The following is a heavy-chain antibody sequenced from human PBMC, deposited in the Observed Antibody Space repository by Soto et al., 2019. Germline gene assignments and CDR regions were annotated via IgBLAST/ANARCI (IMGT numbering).Heavy chain of an antibody. CDR2: IYYSGST. V-gene: IGHV4-30-4*01. D-gene: IGHD6-6*01. Sequence: KPSETLSLTCTVSGGSISSGDYYWSWIRQPPGKGLEWIGYIYYSGSTYYNPSLKSRVTISVDTSKNQFSLKLSSVTAADTAVYYCASSIAARGDYYYGMDVWGQGTTVTSP. J-gene: IGHJ6*02. CDR3: ASSIAARGDYYYGMDV. CDR1: GGSISSGDYY.